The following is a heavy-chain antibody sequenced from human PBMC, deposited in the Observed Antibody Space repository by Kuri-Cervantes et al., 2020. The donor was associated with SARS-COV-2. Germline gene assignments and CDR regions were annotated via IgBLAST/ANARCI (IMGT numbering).Heavy chain of an antibody. V-gene: IGHV1-3*01. CDR2: INAGNGNT. Sequence: ASVKVSCKASGYTFTSYAMHWVRQAPGQRLEWMGWINAGNGNTKYSQKFQGRVTITRDTSASTAYMELRSLRSDDTAVYYCARDRGSSGWSWVYYYYGMDVWGQGTRVTVSS. D-gene: IGHD6-19*01. CDR3: ARDRGSSGWSWVYYYYGMDV. CDR1: GYTFTSYA. J-gene: IGHJ6*02.